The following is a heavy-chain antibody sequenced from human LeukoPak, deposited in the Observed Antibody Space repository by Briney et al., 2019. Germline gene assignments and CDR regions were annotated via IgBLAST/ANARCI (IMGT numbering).Heavy chain of an antibody. J-gene: IGHJ4*02. D-gene: IGHD2-21*02. CDR1: GFTFSSYE. CDR2: ISSSGSTI. Sequence: PGGSLRLSCAASGFTFSSYEMNWVRQAPEKGLEWVSYISSSGSTIYYADSVKGRFTISRDNAKNSLYLQMNSLRAEDTAVYYCAREAVTVDYWGQGTLVTVSS. V-gene: IGHV3-48*03. CDR3: AREAVTVDY.